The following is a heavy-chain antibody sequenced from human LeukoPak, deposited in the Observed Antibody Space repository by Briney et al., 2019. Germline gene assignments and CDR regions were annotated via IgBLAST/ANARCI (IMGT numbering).Heavy chain of an antibody. J-gene: IGHJ4*02. D-gene: IGHD1-26*01. CDR3: ASSVGSTDY. Sequence: SETLSLTCAVYGESLSKYYWTWIRQCPGKGLEWIGEINHRGSTNLNPSLKSRVTLSVDTSKHQFSLNLTSMTAADAAVYYCASSVGSTDYWGQGTLVTVSS. CDR1: GESLSKYY. CDR2: INHRGST. V-gene: IGHV4-34*01.